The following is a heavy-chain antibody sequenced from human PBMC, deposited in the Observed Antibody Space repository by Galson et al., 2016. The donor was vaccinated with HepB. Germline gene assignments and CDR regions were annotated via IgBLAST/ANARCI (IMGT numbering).Heavy chain of an antibody. CDR1: GGSISSYP. J-gene: IGHJ4*02. D-gene: IGHD2-2*01. V-gene: IGHV4-59*01. CDR3: ARSHASKRPFDY. CDR2: VYYSGIT. Sequence: SETLSLTCSVSGGSISSYPWNWIRQPPGKGLEWIGSVYYSGITNSNPPLRSRVTMSVDTSSNQYSLSLTSVTAADTAVYYCARSHASKRPFDYWGQGTLVTVSS.